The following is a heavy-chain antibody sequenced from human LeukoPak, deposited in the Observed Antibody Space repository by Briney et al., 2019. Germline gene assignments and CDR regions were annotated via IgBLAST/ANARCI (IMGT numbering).Heavy chain of an antibody. V-gene: IGHV4-39*01. J-gene: IGHJ5*02. CDR3: ARHAKYNYFDH. CDR1: GGSFISDTYY. CDR2: IHYSEST. Sequence: SETLSLTCTVSGGSFISDTYYWGWIRQPPGKGLEWIGSIHYSESTYYTPSLKTRITMSVDTSKNQFSLKLRSATAADTAVYFCARHAKYNYFDHWGQGTLVTVSS.